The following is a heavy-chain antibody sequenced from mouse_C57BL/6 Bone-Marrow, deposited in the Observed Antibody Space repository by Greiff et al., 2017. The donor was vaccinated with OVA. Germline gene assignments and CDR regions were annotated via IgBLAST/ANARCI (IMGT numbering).Heavy chain of an antibody. D-gene: IGHD1-1*01. CDR1: GYTFTTYP. CDR2: FHPYNDDT. CDR3: ARKTYYYGSSLDD. J-gene: IGHJ2*01. V-gene: IGHV1-47*01. Sequence: VQLQQSGAELVKPGASVTMSCKASGYTFTTYPIEWMKQNHGKSLEWIGNFHPYNDDTKYNEKFKGKATLTVEKSSSTFYLELSRLTSDDSAVYYGARKTYYYGSSLDDWGQGNTLTVSS.